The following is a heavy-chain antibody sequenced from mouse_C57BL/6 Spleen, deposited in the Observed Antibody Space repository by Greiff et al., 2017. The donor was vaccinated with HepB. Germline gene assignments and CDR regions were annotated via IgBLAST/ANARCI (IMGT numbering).Heavy chain of an antibody. CDR1: GFTFSDYG. CDR3: ARQGYYVGYYAMDY. CDR2: ISNLAYSI. Sequence: EVQLVESGGGLVQPGGSLKLSCAASGFTFSDYGMAWVRQAPRKGPEWVAFISNLAYSIYYADTVTGRFTISRENAKNTLYLEMSSLRSEDTAMYYCARQGYYVGYYAMDYWGQGTSVTVSS. D-gene: IGHD1-1*01. J-gene: IGHJ4*01. V-gene: IGHV5-15*01.